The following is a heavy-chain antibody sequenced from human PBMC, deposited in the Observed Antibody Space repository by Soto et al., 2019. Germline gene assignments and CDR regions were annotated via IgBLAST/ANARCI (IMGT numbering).Heavy chain of an antibody. CDR1: GFTFSSHA. Sequence: EVHLLESGGGLVQPGGSLRLSCAASGFTFSSHAMSWVRQAPGKGLEWVSGISHSDDDTYYVDSVKGRFTISRDNSKNTLNLLMLSLRAEDTAIYDCVNDGTGSTCRGMDVWGQGTTVTVSS. V-gene: IGHV3-23*01. J-gene: IGHJ6*02. D-gene: IGHD6-13*01. CDR2: ISHSDDDT. CDR3: VNDGTGSTCRGMDV.